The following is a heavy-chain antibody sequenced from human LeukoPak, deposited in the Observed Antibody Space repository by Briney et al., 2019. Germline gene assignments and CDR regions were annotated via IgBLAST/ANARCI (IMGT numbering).Heavy chain of an antibody. V-gene: IGHV4-30-2*01. J-gene: IGHJ3*02. Sequence: PSETLSLTCAVSGCSISSGGYSWSWIRQPPGKGLEWIGYIYHSGSTYYNPSLKSRVTISVDRSKNQFSLKLSSVTAADTAVYYCARVNSLLGAFDIWGQGTMVTVSS. CDR3: ARVNSLLGAFDI. D-gene: IGHD2/OR15-2a*01. CDR1: GCSISSGGYS. CDR2: IYHSGST.